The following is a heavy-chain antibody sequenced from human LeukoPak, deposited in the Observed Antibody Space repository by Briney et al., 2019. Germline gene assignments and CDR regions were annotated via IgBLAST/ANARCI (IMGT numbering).Heavy chain of an antibody. J-gene: IGHJ6*03. CDR3: ARGGAYESDHSHYYQFMDV. CDR2: VYTNGHT. CDR1: GASINNFY. D-gene: IGHD1-26*01. Sequence: PSETLSLTCTVSGASINNFYWSWIRQPAGKGLEWIGRVYTNGHTNYISSFRSRVTVSVDTSRNQFSLRLNSVTAADTAVYYSARGGAYESDHSHYYQFMDVWGKGTTVTVSS. V-gene: IGHV4-4*07.